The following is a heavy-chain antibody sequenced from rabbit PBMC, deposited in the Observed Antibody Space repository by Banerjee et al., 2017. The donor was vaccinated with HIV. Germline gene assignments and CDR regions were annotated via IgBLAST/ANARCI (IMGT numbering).Heavy chain of an antibody. Sequence: QSLEESGGDLVKPGASLTLTCTASGFSFSSSYWVCWVRQAPGKGLEWIACIAAGSSGSTAYASWAKGRFTISKTSSTTVTLQMTSLTAADTATYFCARDPFYGGDYNIDLWGPGTLVTVS. CDR1: GFSFSSSYW. V-gene: IGHV1S40*01. J-gene: IGHJ3*01. CDR2: IAAGSSGST. CDR3: ARDPFYGGDYNIDL. D-gene: IGHD2-1*01.